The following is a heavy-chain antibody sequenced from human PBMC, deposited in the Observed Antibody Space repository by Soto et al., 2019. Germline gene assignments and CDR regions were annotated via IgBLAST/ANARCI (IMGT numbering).Heavy chain of an antibody. CDR3: ARSGDNYNVLDY. CDR2: ISSSSSYI. J-gene: IGHJ4*02. D-gene: IGHD3-10*02. Sequence: GGSLRLSCAASGFTFSSYSMNWVRQAPGKGLEWVSSISSSSSYIYYADSVKGRFTISRDNTKNFLYLQMNSLRAEDTAVYYCARSGDNYNVLDYWGQGTPVTVSS. CDR1: GFTFSSYS. V-gene: IGHV3-21*01.